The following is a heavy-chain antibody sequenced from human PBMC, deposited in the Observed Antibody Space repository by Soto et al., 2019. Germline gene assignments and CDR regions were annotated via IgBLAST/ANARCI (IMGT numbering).Heavy chain of an antibody. D-gene: IGHD2-15*01. CDR2: IKSKTDGGTT. CDR3: AKFLVEWKFGIRGIRSFSAFRLNRSSDL. J-gene: IGHJ2*01. Sequence: PRKGLEWVGRIKSKTDGGTTDYADSVKGRFTISRDNSKNTLYLQMNSLRAEDTAVYYCAKFLVEWKFGIRGIRSFSAFRLNRSSDL. V-gene: IGHV3-15*07.